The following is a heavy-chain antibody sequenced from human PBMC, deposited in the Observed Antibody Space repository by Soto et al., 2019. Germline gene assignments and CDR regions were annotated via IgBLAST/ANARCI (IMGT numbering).Heavy chain of an antibody. D-gene: IGHD2-21*02. CDR2: VSGSGDST. CDR1: AFTFSSYA. J-gene: IGHJ4*02. Sequence: GGSLRLSCAASAFTFSSYAMSWVRQAPGEGLEWVSAVSGSGDSTYYADSVKGRFTISRDNSKNTLYLQMNSLRAEDTAVYYCAKGRASDCPGCTQDYWGQGTLVTVS. V-gene: IGHV3-23*01. CDR3: AKGRASDCPGCTQDY.